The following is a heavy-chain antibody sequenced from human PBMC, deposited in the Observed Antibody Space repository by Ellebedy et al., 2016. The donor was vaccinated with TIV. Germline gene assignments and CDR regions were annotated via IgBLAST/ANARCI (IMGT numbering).Heavy chain of an antibody. Sequence: ASVKVSCKASGYTFTGYYMHWVRQAPGQGLEWMGCINPNSGGTNYAQKFQGRVTMTRDTSISTAYMELSSLRSEDTAFYYCAREPRPDFWSVHRWFDPWGQGTLVTVSS. J-gene: IGHJ5*02. CDR2: INPNSGGT. CDR1: GYTFTGYY. CDR3: AREPRPDFWSVHRWFDP. V-gene: IGHV1-2*02. D-gene: IGHD3-3*01.